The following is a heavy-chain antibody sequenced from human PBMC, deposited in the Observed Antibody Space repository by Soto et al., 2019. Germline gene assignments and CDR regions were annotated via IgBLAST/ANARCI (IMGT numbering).Heavy chain of an antibody. CDR1: AYSSTIYG. Sequence: QVQLVQSGPEVKNPGASVKVSCKASAYSSTIYGITWVRQAPGQGLEWMGWIRPHNGDTKYAQRFQGRVTMTTDPSTTTVFMDLRTLGSDDTAVYYGAKALGSSGWFDFWGPGTLVTVPS. J-gene: IGHJ4*02. CDR3: AKALGSSGWFDF. V-gene: IGHV1-18*01. D-gene: IGHD6-19*01. CDR2: IRPHNGDT.